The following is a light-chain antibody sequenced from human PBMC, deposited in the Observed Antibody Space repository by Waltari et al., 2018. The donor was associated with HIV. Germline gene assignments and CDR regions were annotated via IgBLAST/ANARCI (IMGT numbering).Light chain of an antibody. J-gene: IGLJ2*01. CDR3: SSYTGDNTVI. CDR1: SYDIGKYNY. Sequence: SALSQPASVTGSPGQSITISCSGTSYDIGKYNYVSWYQQHPGEAPKLLISDVSSRPAGVSTRFSCSKSGNTASLTISVLQADDEAHYFCSSYTGDNTVIFAGGTKVTV. V-gene: IGLV2-14*03. CDR2: DVS.